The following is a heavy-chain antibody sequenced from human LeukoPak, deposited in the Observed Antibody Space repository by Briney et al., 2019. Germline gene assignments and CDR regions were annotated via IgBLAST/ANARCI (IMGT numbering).Heavy chain of an antibody. D-gene: IGHD2-21*02. CDR1: GLSLNTHTVG. Sequence: SEPTLMNLTQTRTLTCNFSGLSLNTHTVGVAWIRHPPGKALEGLALFYFGDDKRYSPSMRTRLIITNATSKTQVFITITNMTSVDTGTYFCVSISRSFVVATDWFFDLWGRGPLVTVSS. CDR3: VSISRSFVVATDWFFDL. CDR2: FYFGDDK. J-gene: IGHJ2*01. V-gene: IGHV2-5*04.